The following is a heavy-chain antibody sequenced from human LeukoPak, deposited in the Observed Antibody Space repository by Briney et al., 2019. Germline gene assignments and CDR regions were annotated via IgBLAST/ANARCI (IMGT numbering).Heavy chain of an antibody. V-gene: IGHV4-31*03. Sequence: SLTCTVSGGSISSGGYYWSWIRQHPGKGLEXXGYIYYSGSTYYNPSLKSRVTISVDTSKNQFTLKLSSVTAADTAVYYCARVTVQLGYCSGGSCLFDYWGQGTLVTVSS. CDR3: ARVTVQLGYCSGGSCLFDY. CDR2: IYYSGST. CDR1: GGSISSGGYY. J-gene: IGHJ4*02. D-gene: IGHD2-15*01.